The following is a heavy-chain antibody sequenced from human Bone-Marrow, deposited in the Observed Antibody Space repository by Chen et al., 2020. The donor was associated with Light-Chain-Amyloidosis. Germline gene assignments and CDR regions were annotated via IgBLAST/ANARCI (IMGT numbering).Heavy chain of an antibody. CDR2: SRNKVNGYTT. Sequence: EVHLVESGGGLVQPGGSLRLSCAASGFIFSDHYMDWVRQAPGKGLEWVGRSRNKVNGYTTEYAASVKGRFTVSRDDSKNSLYLQMASLRTDDTAVYYCSRGGTSLTRYYSPMDVWGQGTTVTVSS. J-gene: IGHJ6*02. D-gene: IGHD3-9*01. V-gene: IGHV3-72*01. CDR1: GFIFSDHY. CDR3: SRGGTSLTRYYSPMDV.